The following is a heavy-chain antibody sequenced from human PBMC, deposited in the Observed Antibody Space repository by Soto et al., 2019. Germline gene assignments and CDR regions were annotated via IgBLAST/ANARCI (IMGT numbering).Heavy chain of an antibody. CDR1: GGPLSGSY. CDR3: VSYSPRDCSGGRCYFGRDY. J-gene: IGHJ4*02. V-gene: IGHV4-34*01. Sequence: ETLSLTCAVFGGPLSGSYWSWIRQPPGKGLEWIGEINHSGSTNYNPSLNTRVTISVATSKNQISLKLSSVTAADPAVYYCVSYSPRDCSGGRCYFGRDYWDQGTLVTVSS. D-gene: IGHD2-15*01. CDR2: INHSGST.